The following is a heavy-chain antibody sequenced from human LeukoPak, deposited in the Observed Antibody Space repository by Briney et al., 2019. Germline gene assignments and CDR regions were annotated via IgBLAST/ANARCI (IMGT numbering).Heavy chain of an antibody. CDR1: AGSISAYY. V-gene: IGHV4-59*08. Sequence: TPETLSLTWNVAAGSISAYYWSWIRQPPGKGMEWDGLIYISGSTNYNPSLKSRLTISVDTSKNKFSLRLTSVTAADTAVYYCARHFPPYSSGSYYFDYWGQGTQVTVSS. D-gene: IGHD3-10*01. CDR3: ARHFPPYSSGSYYFDY. J-gene: IGHJ4*02. CDR2: IYISGST.